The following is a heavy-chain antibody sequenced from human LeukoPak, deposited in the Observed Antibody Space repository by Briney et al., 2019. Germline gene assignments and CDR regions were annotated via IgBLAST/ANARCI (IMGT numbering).Heavy chain of an antibody. Sequence: QAGGSLRLSCAASGFTVSSHYMSWVRQAPGKGLEWVSVIYSGGSTYYADTVKGRFTISRDNSKNTLYLQMNSLRAEDTAVYYCARSGYYDPDFDYWGQGTLVTVSS. V-gene: IGHV3-66*01. CDR2: IYSGGST. J-gene: IGHJ4*02. CDR3: ARSGYYDPDFDY. CDR1: GFTVSSHY. D-gene: IGHD3-22*01.